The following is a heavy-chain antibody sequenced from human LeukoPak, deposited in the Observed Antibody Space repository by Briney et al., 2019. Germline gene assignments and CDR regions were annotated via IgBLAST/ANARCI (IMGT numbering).Heavy chain of an antibody. V-gene: IGHV3-30*02. CDR2: IRYDGSNK. D-gene: IGHD5-18*01. J-gene: IGHJ4*02. CDR3: AKVSGYSYGYRGYYFDY. Sequence: PGGSLRLSCAASGFTFSSYDMHWVRQAPGKGLEWVTFIRYDGSNKYYADSVKGRFTISRDNSKNTLYLQMNSLRAEDTAVYYCAKVSGYSYGYRGYYFDYWGQGTLVTVSS. CDR1: GFTFSSYD.